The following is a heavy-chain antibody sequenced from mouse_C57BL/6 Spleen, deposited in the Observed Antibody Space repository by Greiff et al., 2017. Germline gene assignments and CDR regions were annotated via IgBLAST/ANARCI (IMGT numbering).Heavy chain of an antibody. CDR1: GYTFTSYT. J-gene: IGHJ4*01. CDR3: ARRYDYDDAMDY. D-gene: IGHD2-4*01. V-gene: IGHV1-4*01. CDR2: INPSSGYT. Sequence: VKLQQSGAELARPGASVKMSRKASGYTFTSYTMHWVKQRPGQGLEWIGYINPSSGYTKYNQKFKDKATLTADKSSSTAYMQLSSLTSEDSAVYYCARRYDYDDAMDYWGQGTSVTVSS.